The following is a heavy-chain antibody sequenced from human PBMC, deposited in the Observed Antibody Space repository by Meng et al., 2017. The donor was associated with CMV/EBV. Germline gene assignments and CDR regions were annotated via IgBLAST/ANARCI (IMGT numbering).Heavy chain of an antibody. CDR3: TQPGSGSYYNPYYYYGMDV. V-gene: IGHV3-49*04. J-gene: IGHJ6*02. D-gene: IGHD3-10*01. CDR2: IRSKAYGGTT. Sequence: GESLKISCTASGFTFGDYAMSWVRQAPGKGLEWVGFIRSKAYGGTTEYAASAKGRFTISRDDSKSIAYLQMNSLKTEDTAVYYCTQPGSGSYYNPYYYYGMDVWGQGTTVTVSS. CDR1: GFTFGDYA.